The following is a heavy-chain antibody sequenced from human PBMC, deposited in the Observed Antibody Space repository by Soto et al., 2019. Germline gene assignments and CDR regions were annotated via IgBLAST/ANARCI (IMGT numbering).Heavy chain of an antibody. V-gene: IGHV1-2*04. CDR1: GYTFTGYY. J-gene: IGHJ6*02. CDR3: ARGDSSGFHYYYYGMDV. CDR2: INPNSGGT. D-gene: IGHD3-22*01. Sequence: GASVKVSCKASGYTFTGYYMHWVRQAPGQGLEWMGWINPNSGGTNYAQKFQGWVTMTRDTSISTAYMELSRLRSDDTAVYYCARGDSSGFHYYYYGMDVWGQGTTVTVSS.